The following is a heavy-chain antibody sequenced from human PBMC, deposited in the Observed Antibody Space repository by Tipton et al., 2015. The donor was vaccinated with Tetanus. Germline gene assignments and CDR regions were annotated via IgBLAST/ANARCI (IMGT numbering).Heavy chain of an antibody. D-gene: IGHD1-26*01. Sequence: PRLSCAASGFTFSNYAMSWVRQAPGKGLEWLSAITTGGGSTYYADSVKGRFTISSGTSKNTLNLQMTSLRAEDTAIYFCTKDRSGPSPYWGQGTLVTVSS. CDR1: GFTFSNYA. J-gene: IGHJ4*02. CDR3: TKDRSGPSPY. V-gene: IGHV3-23*01. CDR2: ITTGGGST.